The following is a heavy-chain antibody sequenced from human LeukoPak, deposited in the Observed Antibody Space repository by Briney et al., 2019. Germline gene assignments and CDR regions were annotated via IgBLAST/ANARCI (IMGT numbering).Heavy chain of an antibody. D-gene: IGHD2-2*01. CDR2: IRYDGSNK. CDR1: GFTFSSYG. Sequence: GGSLRLSCAASGFTFSSYGMHWVRQAPGKGLGWVAFIRYDGSNKYYADSVKGRFTISRDNSKNTLYLQMNSLRAEDTAVYYCAKAGGGPYKLLYFYYSYYYMDVWGKGTTVTVSS. CDR3: AKAGGGPYKLLYFYYSYYYMDV. J-gene: IGHJ6*03. V-gene: IGHV3-30*02.